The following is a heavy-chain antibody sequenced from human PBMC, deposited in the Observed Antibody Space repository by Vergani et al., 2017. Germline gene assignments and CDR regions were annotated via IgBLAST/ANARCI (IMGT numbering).Heavy chain of an antibody. D-gene: IGHD5-24*01. Sequence: QVQLVQSGAEVKKPGASVKVSCNASGYTFTSYDINWVRQATGQGLEWMGWMNPNSGNTGYAQKFQGRVTMTRNTSISTAYMELSSLRSEDTAVYYCARARRDGYNYYFDYWGQGTLVTVSS. CDR2: MNPNSGNT. CDR1: GYTFTSYD. J-gene: IGHJ4*02. V-gene: IGHV1-8*01. CDR3: ARARRDGYNYYFDY.